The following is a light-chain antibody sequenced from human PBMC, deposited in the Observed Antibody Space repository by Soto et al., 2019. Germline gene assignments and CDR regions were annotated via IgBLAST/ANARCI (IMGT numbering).Light chain of an antibody. CDR2: DVS. J-gene: IGLJ1*01. Sequence: QSALTQPASVSGSPGQSITISCTGTSSDVGAYNFVSWYQQHPGKVPKLIIFDVSSRPSGVSDRFSGSKSGNTASLTISGLQAEDEGDYYCSSYTSRSTHVFGSGTKVTVL. CDR3: SSYTSRSTHV. V-gene: IGLV2-14*03. CDR1: SSDVGAYNF.